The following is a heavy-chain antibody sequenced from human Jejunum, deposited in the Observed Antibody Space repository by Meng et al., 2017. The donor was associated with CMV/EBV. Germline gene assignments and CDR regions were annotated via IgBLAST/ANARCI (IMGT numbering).Heavy chain of an antibody. D-gene: IGHD2-15*01. CDR2: IYYSGST. CDR1: GSVSSCSYY. V-gene: IGHV4-61*07. CDR3: ARRYPNYYYGMDV. Sequence: GSVSSCSYYWSWIRQPPGKGLEWIGYIYYSGSTRYNPSLKSRVTMSVDTSKNQFSLKLSSVTAADTAVYYCARRYPNYYYGMDVWGQGTTVTVSS. J-gene: IGHJ6*02.